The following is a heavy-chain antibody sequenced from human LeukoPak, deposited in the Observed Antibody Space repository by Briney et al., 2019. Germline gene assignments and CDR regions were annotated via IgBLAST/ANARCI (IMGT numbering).Heavy chain of an antibody. CDR3: AKDVLQRSLFDP. J-gene: IGHJ5*02. Sequence: PGGSLRLSCAASGFTFSSYTMSWVRQAPGKGLEWVSAISGSGGSTYYADSVKGRFTISRDNSKNTLYLQMNSLRAEDTAVYYCAKDVLQRSLFDPWGQKTLVTVSS. D-gene: IGHD5-24*01. V-gene: IGHV3-23*01. CDR1: GFTFSSYT. CDR2: ISGSGGST.